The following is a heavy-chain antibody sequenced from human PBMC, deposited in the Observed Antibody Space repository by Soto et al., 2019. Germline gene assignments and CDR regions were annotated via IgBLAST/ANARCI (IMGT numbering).Heavy chain of an antibody. CDR2: IIPVLGIA. CDR3: AREVPPLTTVTTAGSWFDP. CDR1: GGTFSSYT. Sequence: QVQLVQSGAEVKKPGSSVKVSCKASGGTFSSYTISWVRQAPGQGLEWMGRIIPVLGIANYAQKFQGRVTITADKSTSTAYMELSRLRSEDTAVYYCAREVPPLTTVTTAGSWFDPWGQGTLVTVSS. D-gene: IGHD4-17*01. V-gene: IGHV1-69*08. J-gene: IGHJ5*02.